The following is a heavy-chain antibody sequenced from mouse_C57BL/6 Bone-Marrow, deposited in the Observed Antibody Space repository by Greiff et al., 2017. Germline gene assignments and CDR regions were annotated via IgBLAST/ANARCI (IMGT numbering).Heavy chain of an antibody. CDR2: IDPSDSYT. Sequence: QVQLKQPGAELVMPGASVKLSCKASCYTFTSYWMHWVKQRPGQGLEWIGEIDPSDSYTNYNQKFKGKSTLTVDKSSSTAYIQLSSLTSEDSAVYYCARDGYPFDYWGQGTTLTVSS. V-gene: IGHV1-69*01. CDR3: ARDGYPFDY. D-gene: IGHD2-3*01. J-gene: IGHJ2*01. CDR1: CYTFTSYW.